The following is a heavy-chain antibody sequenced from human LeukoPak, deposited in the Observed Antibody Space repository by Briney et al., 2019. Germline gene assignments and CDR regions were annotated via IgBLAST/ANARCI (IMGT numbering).Heavy chain of an antibody. J-gene: IGHJ6*03. CDR3: AREGKAPRDLNYYYYYYMDV. Sequence: PGGSLRLSCAASGFTFSSYGMHWVRQAPGKGLEWVAFIRYDGSNKYYADSVKGRFTISRDNSKNTLYLQMNSLRAEDTAVYYCAREGKAPRDLNYYYYYYMDVWGKGTTVTVSS. V-gene: IGHV3-30*02. D-gene: IGHD3-10*01. CDR1: GFTFSSYG. CDR2: IRYDGSNK.